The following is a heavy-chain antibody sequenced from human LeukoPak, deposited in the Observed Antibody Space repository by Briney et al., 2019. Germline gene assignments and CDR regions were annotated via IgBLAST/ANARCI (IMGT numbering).Heavy chain of an antibody. CDR1: GFTFSSYA. V-gene: IGHV3-23*01. CDR3: AKGLAVAGNQYYFDY. CDR2: ISGSGGST. J-gene: IGHJ4*02. D-gene: IGHD6-19*01. Sequence: PGGSLRLSCAASGFTFSSYAMSWVRQAPGKGLEWVSAISGSGGSTYYADSVKGRFTISKDNSKNTLYLQMNSLRAEDTAVYYCAKGLAVAGNQYYFDYWGQGTLVTVSS.